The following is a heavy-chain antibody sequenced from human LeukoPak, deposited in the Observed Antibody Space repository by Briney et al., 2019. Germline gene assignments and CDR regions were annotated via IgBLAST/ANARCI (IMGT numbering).Heavy chain of an antibody. V-gene: IGHV3-30*18. D-gene: IGHD5-12*01. CDR2: ISYDGSNK. CDR3: AKDDGYSGYDSNWFDP. J-gene: IGHJ5*02. Sequence: PGGSLRLSCAASGFTFSSYGMHWVRQAPGKGLEWVAVISYDGSNKYYADSVKGRFTISRDNSKNTLYLQMNSLRAEDTAVYYCAKDDGYSGYDSNWFDPWGQGTLVTVSS. CDR1: GFTFSSYG.